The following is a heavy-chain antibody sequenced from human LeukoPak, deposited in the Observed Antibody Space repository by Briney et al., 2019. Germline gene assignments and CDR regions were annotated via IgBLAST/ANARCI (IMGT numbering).Heavy chain of an antibody. J-gene: IGHJ1*01. CDR2: INHSGST. CDR1: GGSFSGYY. D-gene: IGHD3-22*01. Sequence: SETLSLTCAVYGGSFSGYYWSWIRQPPGKGLEWIGEINHSGSTNYNPSLKSRVTISVDTSKNQFSLKLSSVTAADTAVYYCARGRLDSSGSEYFQHWGQGTLVTVSS. V-gene: IGHV4-34*01. CDR3: ARGRLDSSGSEYFQH.